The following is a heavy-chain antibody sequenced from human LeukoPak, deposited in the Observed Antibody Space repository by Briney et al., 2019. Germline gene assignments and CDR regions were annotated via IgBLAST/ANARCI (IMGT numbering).Heavy chain of an antibody. CDR1: GFTFGSYS. D-gene: IGHD4-23*01. J-gene: IGHJ4*02. CDR2: ISSVSNAI. V-gene: IGHV3-48*04. CDR3: AKWVGTLGSLDF. Sequence: PGGSLRLSCAASGFTFGSYSMNWVRQAPGKGLEWLLYISSVSNAIYYADSVKGRFTISRDNGKNSLYLQLNSLRAEDTAVYYCAKWVGTLGSLDFWGQGTLVTVSS.